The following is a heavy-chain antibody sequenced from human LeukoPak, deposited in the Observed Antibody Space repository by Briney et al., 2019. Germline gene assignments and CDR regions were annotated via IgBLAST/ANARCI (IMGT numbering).Heavy chain of an antibody. D-gene: IGHD3-3*01. V-gene: IGHV3-21*01. CDR3: AREPYYDFWSGPDF. CDR2: ISSRSSYI. CDR1: ALTLSSYS. Sequence: GRSLRPSWPVSALTLSSYSTNCDRQAAGKGLEWDSSISSRSSYIYYADAVKGRFTISRGNAKNSLYLQMNSLRSEDRAVYFCAREPYYDFWSGPDFWGQGALVTVSS. J-gene: IGHJ4*02.